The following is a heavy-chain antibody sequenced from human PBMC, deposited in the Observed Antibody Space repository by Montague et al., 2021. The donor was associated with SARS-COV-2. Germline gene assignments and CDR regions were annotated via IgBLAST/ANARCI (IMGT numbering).Heavy chain of an antibody. CDR3: ARLGDGVVPSPILGVGPYYSYYYMDV. J-gene: IGHJ6*03. Sequence: SETPSLTCAVHGGSFSTYSWNWIRQPPGKGLEWIGEIHHGGSTNXNPSLKSRVTISADTSKNQFSLKLTSVAAADTAVYYCARLGDGVVPSPILGVGPYYSYYYMDVWGKGTTVTVSS. CDR2: IHHGGST. D-gene: IGHD3-10*01. CDR1: GGSFSTYS. V-gene: IGHV4-34*01.